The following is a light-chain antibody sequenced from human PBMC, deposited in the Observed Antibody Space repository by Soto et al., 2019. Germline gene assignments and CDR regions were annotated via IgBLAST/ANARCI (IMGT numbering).Light chain of an antibody. CDR1: SSDVGGYNY. CDR2: DVS. CDR3: GSYTSSSTLV. Sequence: QSALTQPASVSGSPGQSITISCTGTSSDVGGYNYVSWYQQHPGKAPKLMIYDVSNRPSGVSNRFSGSKSGNTASLTISGLQAEEEADYYCGSYTSSSTLVFGGGTKLTVL. V-gene: IGLV2-14*01. J-gene: IGLJ2*01.